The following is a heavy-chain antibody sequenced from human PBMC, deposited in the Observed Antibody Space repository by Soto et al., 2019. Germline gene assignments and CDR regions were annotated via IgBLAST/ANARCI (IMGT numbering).Heavy chain of an antibody. CDR3: ARDRLGRYCTNGVCYPMYGMDV. CDR1: GGSISSYY. Sequence: SETLSLTCTVSGGSISSYYWSWIRQPPGKGLEWIGYIYYSGSTNYNPYLKSRVTISVDTSKNQFSLKLSSVTAADTAVYYCARDRLGRYCTNGVCYPMYGMDVWGQGTTVTVSS. CDR2: IYYSGST. V-gene: IGHV4-59*01. J-gene: IGHJ6*02. D-gene: IGHD2-8*01.